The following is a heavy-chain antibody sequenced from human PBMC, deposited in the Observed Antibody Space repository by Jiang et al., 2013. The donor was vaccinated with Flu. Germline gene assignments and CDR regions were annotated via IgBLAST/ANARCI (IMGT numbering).Heavy chain of an antibody. D-gene: IGHD3-10*01. J-gene: IGHJ4*02. CDR2: MNPGDSDT. CDR3: ARLRGGPGALDY. CDR1: GYSFTNYW. V-gene: IGHV5-51*03. Sequence: GAEVKKPGESLKISCKASGYSFTNYWIGWVRQMPGKGLEWMAIMNPGDSDTRYSPSFQGQVTISADKSISTAYLQWSSLKASDTAMCYCARLRGGPGALDYWGQGTLVTVSS.